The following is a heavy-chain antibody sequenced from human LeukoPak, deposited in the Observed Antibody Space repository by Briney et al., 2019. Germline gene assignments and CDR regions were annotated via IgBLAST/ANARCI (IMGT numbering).Heavy chain of an antibody. CDR3: ASAPSEIGGYYPEYFRH. CDR2: IKSDGST. CDR1: GFTFSSYW. D-gene: IGHD3-22*01. Sequence: GGSLRLSCAASGFTFSSYWMHWVRQAPGKGLVWVSRIKSDGSTRYADSVKDGFTISRDNPKNTVSLQMNSLRAEDTGVYYCASAPSEIGGYYPEYFRHWGQGTLVTVSP. V-gene: IGHV3-74*01. J-gene: IGHJ1*01.